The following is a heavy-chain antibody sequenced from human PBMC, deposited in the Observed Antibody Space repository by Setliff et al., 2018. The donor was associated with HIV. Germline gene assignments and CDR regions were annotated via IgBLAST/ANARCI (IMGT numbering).Heavy chain of an antibody. CDR2: IYYSGST. Sequence: SETLSLTCTVSGGSISSGGYYWSWIRQHPGKGLEWIGYIYYSGSTYYNPSLKSRVTISVDTSKNQFSLKLSSVTAADTAVYYCARGADSSSISPFDYWGQGTLVTVSS. D-gene: IGHD6-13*01. V-gene: IGHV4-31*03. J-gene: IGHJ4*02. CDR1: GGSISSGGYY. CDR3: ARGADSSSISPFDY.